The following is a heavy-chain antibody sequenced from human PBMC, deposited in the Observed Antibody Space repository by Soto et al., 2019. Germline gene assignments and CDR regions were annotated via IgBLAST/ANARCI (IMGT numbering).Heavy chain of an antibody. J-gene: IGHJ6*02. CDR3: AREGRDGYDQYGMDV. Sequence: QVQLVQSGAEVKKPGSSVKVSCKASGGTFSSYAISWVRQAPGQGLEWMGGIIPIFGTANYAQKFQGRVTNTADESTSTAYMALSRLSSEDTAVYYCAREGRDGYDQYGMDVWGQGTTVTVSS. CDR1: GGTFSSYA. D-gene: IGHD2-15*01. CDR2: IIPIFGTA. V-gene: IGHV1-69*12.